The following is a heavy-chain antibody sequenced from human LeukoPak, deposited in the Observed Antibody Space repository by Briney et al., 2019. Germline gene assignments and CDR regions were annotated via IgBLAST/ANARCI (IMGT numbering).Heavy chain of an antibody. D-gene: IGHD5-24*01. CDR3: AKADEYYYYYYYMDV. CDR1: GFTFSSYA. Sequence: HSGGSLRLSCAASGFTFSSYAMSWVRQAPGKGLEWVSAISGSGGSTYYADSVKGRFTISRDNSKNTLYLQMNSLRSEDTAVYYCAKADEYYYYYYYMDVWGKGTTVTVSS. V-gene: IGHV3-23*01. CDR2: ISGSGGST. J-gene: IGHJ6*03.